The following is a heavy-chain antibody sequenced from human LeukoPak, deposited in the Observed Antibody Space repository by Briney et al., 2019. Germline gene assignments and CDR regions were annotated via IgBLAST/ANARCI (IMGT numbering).Heavy chain of an antibody. J-gene: IGHJ4*02. CDR2: IDPNSGGT. Sequence: ASVKVSCKASGYTFTGYYMYWVRQAPGQGLEWMGWIDPNSGGTNYAQKFQGRVTMTRDTSISTAYMELSRLTSDDTAVYYCASRGASGSYGIDYWGQGTLVIVSS. CDR3: ASRGASGSYGIDY. D-gene: IGHD3-10*01. V-gene: IGHV1-2*02. CDR1: GYTFTGYY.